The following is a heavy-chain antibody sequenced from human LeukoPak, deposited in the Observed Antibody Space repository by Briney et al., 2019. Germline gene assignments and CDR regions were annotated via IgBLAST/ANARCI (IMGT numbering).Heavy chain of an antibody. CDR1: GYTFTSYD. J-gene: IGHJ4*02. CDR3: ARGFGNCSGGSCYYGFDY. Sequence: ASVKLSCKASGYTFTSYDINWVRQAPGQGLEWMGWMNPDSGNTGYAQKFKGRVTMTRNTSISTAYMELSSLRSEDTAVYYCARGFGNCSGGSCYYGFDYWGQGTLVTVSS. D-gene: IGHD2-15*01. V-gene: IGHV1-8*01. CDR2: MNPDSGNT.